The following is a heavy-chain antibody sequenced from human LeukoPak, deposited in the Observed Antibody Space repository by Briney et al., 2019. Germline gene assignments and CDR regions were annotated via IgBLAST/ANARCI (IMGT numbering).Heavy chain of an antibody. J-gene: IGHJ4*02. V-gene: IGHV3-7*01. CDR2: IXXXXRXX. D-gene: IGHD3-16*02. Sequence: IXXXXRXXYYVASVNVRFTISRDNAKTSLYLQMNSLRAEDTAVYYCARYDTPAEYDYVWGSYRYSFDYWGQGTLVTVSS. CDR3: ARYDTPAEYDYVWGSYRYSFDY.